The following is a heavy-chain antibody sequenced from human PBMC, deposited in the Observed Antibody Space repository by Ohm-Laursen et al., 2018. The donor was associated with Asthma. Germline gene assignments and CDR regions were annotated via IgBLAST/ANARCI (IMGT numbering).Heavy chain of an antibody. CDR2: IYYSGST. V-gene: IGHV4-59*01. CDR3: ARIRNDYGDYEFDY. Sequence: GTLSLTCTVYGGSFSGYYWSWIRQPPGKGLEWIGYIYYSGSTNYNPSLKSRVTISVDTSKNQFSLKLSSVTAADTAVYYCARIRNDYGDYEFDYWGQGTLVTVSS. D-gene: IGHD4-17*01. CDR1: GGSFSGYY. J-gene: IGHJ4*02.